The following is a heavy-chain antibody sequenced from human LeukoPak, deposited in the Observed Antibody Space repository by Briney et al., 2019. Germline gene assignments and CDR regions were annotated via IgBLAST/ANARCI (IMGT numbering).Heavy chain of an antibody. CDR3: AKTCGGDCYNAFDI. CDR1: GFTFSSYG. CDR2: ISGSGVST. Sequence: AGGSLRLSCAASGFTFSSYGMSWVRQAPGKGLEWVSGISGSGVSTYYADSVKGRFTISRDNSKNTLYLQMNSLRAEDTAVYYCAKTCGGDCYNAFDIWGQGTMVTVSS. J-gene: IGHJ3*02. V-gene: IGHV3-23*01. D-gene: IGHD2-21*02.